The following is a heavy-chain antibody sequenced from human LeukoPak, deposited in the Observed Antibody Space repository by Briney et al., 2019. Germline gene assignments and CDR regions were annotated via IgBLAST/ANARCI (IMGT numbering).Heavy chain of an antibody. J-gene: IGHJ3*02. CDR3: VVTAASSLGAFDI. CDR1: GGSIRSYY. Sequence: PSETLSLTCTVSGGSIRSYYWIWIRQTPGKGLEWIGYMFDSVSINYNSSLKSRVSVSIDTSKNQFSLKMSSVTAADTAVYYCVVTAASSLGAFDIWGQGTMVTVSS. D-gene: IGHD2-21*02. V-gene: IGHV4-59*01. CDR2: MFDSVSI.